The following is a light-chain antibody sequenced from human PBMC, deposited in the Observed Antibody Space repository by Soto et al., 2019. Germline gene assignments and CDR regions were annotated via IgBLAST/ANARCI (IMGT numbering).Light chain of an antibody. Sequence: EIVITQFPATVSASPGEGVTLSCRASHSVSSNLAWYQQKPGQAPRLLIYGASTRATGIPARFSGSGSGTEFTLTISSLQSEDFAVYYCQQYNNWWTFGQGTKVDIK. J-gene: IGKJ1*01. CDR1: HSVSSN. CDR2: GAS. CDR3: QQYNNWWT. V-gene: IGKV3-15*01.